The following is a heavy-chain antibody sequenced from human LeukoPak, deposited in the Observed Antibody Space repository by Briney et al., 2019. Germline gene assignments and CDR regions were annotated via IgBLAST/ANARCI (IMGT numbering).Heavy chain of an antibody. CDR1: GFTFDDYG. J-gene: IGHJ4*02. CDR3: ARVEYSGSPDF. D-gene: IGHD5-12*01. CDR2: INWDGSST. V-gene: IGHV3-20*01. Sequence: PGGSLRLSCAASGFTFDDYGMSWVRQAPGKGLEWVSGINWDGSSTGYADSVKGRFTISRDNAKNSLYLHMNGLRAEDAALYHCARVEYSGSPDFWGQGTLVTVSS.